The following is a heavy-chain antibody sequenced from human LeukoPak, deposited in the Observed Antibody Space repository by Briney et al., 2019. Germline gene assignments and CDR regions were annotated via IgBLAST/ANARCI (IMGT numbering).Heavy chain of an antibody. CDR3: ARDLAYAFNI. CDR2: ISTDGST. V-gene: IGHV3-74*03. CDR1: GFTFSIYW. D-gene: IGHD5-12*01. Sequence: PGGSLRLSCAASGFTFSIYWMHWVRQDPGKGLVWVSHISTDGSTTYADSVKGRFTISRDNAKNTLYLQMNTLRVEDTAVYYCARDLAYAFNIWGQGTIVTVSS. J-gene: IGHJ3*02.